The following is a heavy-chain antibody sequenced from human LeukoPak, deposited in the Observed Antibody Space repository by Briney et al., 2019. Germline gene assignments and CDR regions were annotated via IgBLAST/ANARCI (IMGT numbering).Heavy chain of an antibody. CDR2: IYYSGST. Sequence: SETLSLTCTVSGGSISSSSYYWGWIRQPPGKGLEWIGSIYYSGSTYYHPSLKSRVTISVDTSKSQFSLKLSSVTAADTAVYYCARPLGGSSSGDYYFDYWGQGTLVTVSS. CDR3: ARPLGGSSSGDYYFDY. J-gene: IGHJ4*02. CDR1: GGSISSSSYY. D-gene: IGHD6-6*01. V-gene: IGHV4-39*07.